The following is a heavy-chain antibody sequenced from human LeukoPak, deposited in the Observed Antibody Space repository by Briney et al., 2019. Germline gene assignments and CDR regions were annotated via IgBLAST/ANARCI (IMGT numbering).Heavy chain of an antibody. J-gene: IGHJ5*02. Sequence: SVKVSCKASGASFSNYAISWVRQAPGQGLEWMGGIVPVFGTAKYALKSQGRVSITADESTSTGYMELGSLSSEDTAVYYCARAGIASSQRWFDPWGQGTLVIVSS. CDR3: ARAGIASSQRWFDP. D-gene: IGHD6-13*01. CDR2: IVPVFGTA. V-gene: IGHV1-69*13. CDR1: GASFSNYA.